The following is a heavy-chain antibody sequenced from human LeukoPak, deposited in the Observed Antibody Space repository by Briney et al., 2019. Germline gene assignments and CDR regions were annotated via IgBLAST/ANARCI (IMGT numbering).Heavy chain of an antibody. J-gene: IGHJ6*03. D-gene: IGHD2-15*01. CDR1: GYTFTGYY. Sequence: ASVKVSCKASGYTFTGYYMHWVRQAPGQGLEWMGWINPNSGGTNYAQKFQGRVTMTRDTSVSTAHMELSRLRSDDTAVYYCARGSFVAQVPYYYYYMDVWGKGTTVTVSS. CDR2: INPNSGGT. CDR3: ARGSFVAQVPYYYYYMDV. V-gene: IGHV1-2*02.